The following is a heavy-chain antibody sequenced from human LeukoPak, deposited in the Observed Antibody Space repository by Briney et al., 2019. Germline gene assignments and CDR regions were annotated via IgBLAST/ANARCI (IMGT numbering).Heavy chain of an antibody. CDR2: INHSGST. J-gene: IGHJ4*02. CDR1: GGPFSAYY. V-gene: IGHV4-34*01. CDR3: AGRYCSSTSCYFDY. Sequence: SETLSLTCAVNGGPFSAYYWSWIRQPPGKGLEWIGEINHSGSTNYNPSLKSRVTISVDTSKNQFSLKLSSVTAADTAVYYCAGRYCSSTSCYFDYWGQGTLVTVSS. D-gene: IGHD2-2*01.